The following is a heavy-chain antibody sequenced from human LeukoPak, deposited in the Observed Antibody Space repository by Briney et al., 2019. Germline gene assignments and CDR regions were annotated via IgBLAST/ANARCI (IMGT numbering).Heavy chain of an antibody. D-gene: IGHD3-9*01. Sequence: SETLSLTCGVSGGFIINGKWWRLVRPPPGKVLEWIGEISHSGSPNYNPSLKGRLTISVDTAKNQFSLKLSSVTAADTAVYYCARDSIAGYSLSWWGQGTLVTVSS. J-gene: IGHJ4*02. CDR2: ISHSGSP. CDR3: ARDSIAGYSLSW. CDR1: GGFIINGKW. V-gene: IGHV4/OR15-8*01.